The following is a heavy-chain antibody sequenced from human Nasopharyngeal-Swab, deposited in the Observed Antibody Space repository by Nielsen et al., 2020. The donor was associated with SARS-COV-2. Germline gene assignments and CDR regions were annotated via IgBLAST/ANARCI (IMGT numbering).Heavy chain of an antibody. D-gene: IGHD3-10*01. CDR1: GGSISSYY. CDR3: ARESLHYYGSGSYYNVLDY. CDR2: IYTSGST. Sequence: SETLSLTCTVSGGSISSYYWSWIRQPAGKGLEWTGRIYTSGSTNYNPSLKSRVTMSVDTSKNQFSLKLSSVTAADTAVYYCARESLHYYGSGSYYNVLDYWGQGTLVTVSS. J-gene: IGHJ4*02. V-gene: IGHV4-4*07.